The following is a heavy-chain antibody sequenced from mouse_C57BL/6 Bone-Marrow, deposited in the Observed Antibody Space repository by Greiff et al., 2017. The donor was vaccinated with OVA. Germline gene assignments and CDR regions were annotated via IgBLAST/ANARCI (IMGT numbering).Heavy chain of an antibody. Sequence: QVQLQQPGAELVMPGASVKLSCKASGYTFTSYWMHWVKQRPGQGLEWIGELDPSDSYTNYNQKFKGKSTLTVDKSSSTAYMQLSSLTSEDSAVYYCARGIYYYGSSYLDYWGQGTTLTVSS. CDR3: ARGIYYYGSSYLDY. CDR2: LDPSDSYT. V-gene: IGHV1-69*01. D-gene: IGHD1-1*01. J-gene: IGHJ2*01. CDR1: GYTFTSYW.